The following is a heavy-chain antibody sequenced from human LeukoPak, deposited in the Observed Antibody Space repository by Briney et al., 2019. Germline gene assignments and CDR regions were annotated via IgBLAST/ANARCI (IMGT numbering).Heavy chain of an antibody. CDR2: IYYSGST. Sequence: SETLSLTCTVSGGSISSSNYYWGWIRQPPGKGLEWIGSIYYSGSTYYNPSLKSRVTISVDTSKNQFSLKLSSVTAADTAVYYCARDGRIQLWFNWFDPWGQGTLVTVSS. CDR1: GGSISSSNYY. D-gene: IGHD5-18*01. CDR3: ARDGRIQLWFNWFDP. J-gene: IGHJ5*02. V-gene: IGHV4-39*07.